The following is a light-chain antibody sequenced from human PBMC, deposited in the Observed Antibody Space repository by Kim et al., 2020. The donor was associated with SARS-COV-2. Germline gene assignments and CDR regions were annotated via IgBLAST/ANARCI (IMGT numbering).Light chain of an antibody. CDR3: SAWDHSLNGHVV. CDR2: NDN. Sequence: QSVLTQPHSTSGTPGQRVTISCSGSTSNIGSNSVNWYQQLPGAAPKLLMYNDNQRPSGVPDRFSGSKSGTSASLAIGGLQSEDEADYYCSAWDHSLNGHVVFGGGTQLTVL. CDR1: TSNIGSNS. V-gene: IGLV1-44*01. J-gene: IGLJ2*01.